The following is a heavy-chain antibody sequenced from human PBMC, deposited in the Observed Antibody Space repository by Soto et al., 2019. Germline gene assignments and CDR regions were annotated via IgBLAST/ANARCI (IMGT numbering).Heavy chain of an antibody. CDR2: TYYRSKWYN. Sequence: SQTLSLTCAISGDRISSNSAAWNWIRQSPSRGLEWLGRTYYRSKWYNDYAVSVESRITINPDTSKNQFSLQLNSVTPEDTAVYYCARGQAVPAAMYAFDIWGQGTMVTVSS. V-gene: IGHV6-1*01. J-gene: IGHJ3*02. D-gene: IGHD2-2*01. CDR1: GDRISSNSAA. CDR3: ARGQAVPAAMYAFDI.